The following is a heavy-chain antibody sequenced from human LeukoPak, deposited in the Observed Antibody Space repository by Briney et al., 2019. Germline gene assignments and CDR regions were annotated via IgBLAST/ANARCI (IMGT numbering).Heavy chain of an antibody. CDR3: ARAFITISDSYYYYMDV. CDR1: GGSISSGSYY. Sequence: SETLSLTCTVSGGSISSGSYYWSWIRQPAGKGLEWIGRIYTSGSTNYNPSLKSRVTISADTSKNQFSLKLSSVTAADTAVYYCARAFITISDSYYYYMDVWGKGTTVTVSS. D-gene: IGHD3-3*01. CDR2: IYTSGST. V-gene: IGHV4-61*02. J-gene: IGHJ6*03.